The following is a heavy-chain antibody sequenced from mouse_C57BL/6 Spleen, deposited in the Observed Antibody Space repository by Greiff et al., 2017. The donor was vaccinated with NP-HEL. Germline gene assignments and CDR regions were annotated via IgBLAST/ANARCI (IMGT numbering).Heavy chain of an antibody. J-gene: IGHJ3*01. CDR3: ARRYYGSSYSWFAY. CDR1: GYSFTSYY. D-gene: IGHD1-1*01. V-gene: IGHV1-66*01. CDR2: IYPGSGNT. Sequence: QVQLQQSGPELVKPGASVKISCKASGYSFTSYYIHWVKQRPGQGLEWIGWIYPGSGNTKYNEKFKGKATLTADTSSSTAYMQLSSLTSEDSAVYYCARRYYGSSYSWFAYWGQGTLVTVSA.